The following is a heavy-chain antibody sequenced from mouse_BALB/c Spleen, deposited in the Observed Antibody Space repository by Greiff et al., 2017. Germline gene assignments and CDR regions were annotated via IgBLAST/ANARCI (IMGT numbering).Heavy chain of an antibody. J-gene: IGHJ4*01. CDR3: ARLLKEDYAMDY. V-gene: IGHV5-9-3*01. D-gene: IGHD1-3*01. CDR1: GFTFSSYA. CDR2: ISSGGSYT. Sequence: DVKLVESGGGLVKPGGSLKLSCAASGFTFSSYAMSWVRQTPEKRLEWVATISSGGSYTYYPDSVKGRFTISRDNAKNTLYLQMSSLRSEDTAMYYCARLLKEDYAMDYWGQGTSVTVSS.